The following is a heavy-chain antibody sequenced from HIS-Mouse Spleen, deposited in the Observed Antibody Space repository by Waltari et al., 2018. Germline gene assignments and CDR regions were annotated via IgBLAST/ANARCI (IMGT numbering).Heavy chain of an antibody. D-gene: IGHD2-21*02. Sequence: QLQLQESGPGLVKPSETLSLTCTVSGGSISSSSYYWGWIRQPPGKGLEWLGGIYYSGSTYYNPSLKSRVTISVDTSKNQFSLKLSSVTAADTAVYYCARKRTASGWFDPWGQGTLVTVSS. V-gene: IGHV4-39*01. CDR2: IYYSGST. J-gene: IGHJ5*02. CDR1: GGSISSSSYY. CDR3: ARKRTASGWFDP.